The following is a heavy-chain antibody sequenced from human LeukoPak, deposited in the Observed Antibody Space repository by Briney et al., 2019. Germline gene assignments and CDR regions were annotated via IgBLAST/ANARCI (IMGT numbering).Heavy chain of an antibody. CDR1: GGSISSSSYY. CDR2: IYYSGST. J-gene: IGHJ3*02. Sequence: PSETLSLTCTVSGGSISSSSYYWGWIRQPPGKGLEWIGSIYYSGSTYYNPSLKSRVTISVDTSKNQFSLKLSSVTAADTAVYYCTRPKAGTIAFDIWGQGTMVTVSS. V-gene: IGHV4-39*01. D-gene: IGHD6-13*01. CDR3: TRPKAGTIAFDI.